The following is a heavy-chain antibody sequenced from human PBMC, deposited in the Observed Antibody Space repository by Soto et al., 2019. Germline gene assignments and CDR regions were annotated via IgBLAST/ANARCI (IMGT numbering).Heavy chain of an antibody. CDR2: FDPEDGET. CDR1: VYTLHEFF. J-gene: IGHJ4*02. Sequence: ASGKVSRQVSVYTLHEFFLHWVRQAPGKGLEWMGGFDPEDGETIYAQKFQGRVTVTEDTSTDTAYMELSSLRSEDTAVYYCATAWFDYWGQGTLVTVSS. CDR3: ATAWFDY. V-gene: IGHV1-24*01.